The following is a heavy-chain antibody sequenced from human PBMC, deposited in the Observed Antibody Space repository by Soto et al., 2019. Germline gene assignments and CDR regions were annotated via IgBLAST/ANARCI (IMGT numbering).Heavy chain of an antibody. CDR2: IHSDGSTT. Sequence: EVQLVESEGGLVQRGGSLRLSCAASGFTFNYYWMHWVRQAPGQGLVWVSHIHSDGSTTTYADSVKGRFTISRDNEKNTVYLQMNSLRDEDTAVYYCVRGDKGGFDLWGQGTTVTVSS. J-gene: IGHJ3*01. D-gene: IGHD2-21*02. CDR3: VRGDKGGFDL. V-gene: IGHV3-74*01. CDR1: GFTFNYYW.